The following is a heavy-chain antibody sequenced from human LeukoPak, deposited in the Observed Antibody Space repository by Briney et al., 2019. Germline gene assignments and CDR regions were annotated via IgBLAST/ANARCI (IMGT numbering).Heavy chain of an antibody. D-gene: IGHD3-3*01. Sequence: SETLPLTCAVYGGSFSGYYWSWIRQPPGKGLEWIGEINHSGSTNYNPSLKSRVTISVDTSKNQFSLKLSSVTAADTAVYYCARGVLGDFWSGYPYYYGMDVWGQGTTVTVSS. V-gene: IGHV4-34*01. CDR3: ARGVLGDFWSGYPYYYGMDV. CDR1: GGSFSGYY. J-gene: IGHJ6*02. CDR2: INHSGST.